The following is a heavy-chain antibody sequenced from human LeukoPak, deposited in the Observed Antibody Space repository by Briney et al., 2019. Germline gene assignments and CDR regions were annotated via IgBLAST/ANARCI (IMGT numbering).Heavy chain of an antibody. J-gene: IGHJ6*03. CDR2: IYYIGST. Sequence: SETLSLTCTVSGGSITSYYWSWIRHPPGKGLELIGYIYYIGSTIYNPSLKSRVTISVDTSKNQFSLKLNSVTAADTAVYYCASMRGNLNYYYMDVWGKGTTVTVSS. V-gene: IGHV4-59*01. CDR3: ASMRGNLNYYYMDV. CDR1: GGSITSYY. D-gene: IGHD4-23*01.